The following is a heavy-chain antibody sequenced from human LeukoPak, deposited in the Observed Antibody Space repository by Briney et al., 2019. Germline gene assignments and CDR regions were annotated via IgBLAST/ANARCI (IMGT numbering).Heavy chain of an antibody. J-gene: IGHJ6*04. CDR1: GFTFSNYA. Sequence: GGSLRLSCAASGFTFSNYAMHWVRQAPGKGLEWVAVISYDGSNKYYADSVKGRFTISRDNSKNTLYLQMNSLRAEDTAVYYCARWPGYGMDVWGKGTTVTVSS. CDR3: ARWPGYGMDV. CDR2: ISYDGSNK. V-gene: IGHV3-30*04.